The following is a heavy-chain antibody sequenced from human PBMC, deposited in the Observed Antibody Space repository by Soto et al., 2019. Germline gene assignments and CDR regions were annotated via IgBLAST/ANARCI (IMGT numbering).Heavy chain of an antibody. J-gene: IGHJ6*02. Sequence: SVKVSCKASRGTFSSYAISWVRQAPGQGLEWMGGIIPIFGTANYAQKFQGRVTITADESTSTAYMELSSLRSEDTAVYYCANRDSSGYYYGMDVWGQGTTVTVSS. V-gene: IGHV1-69*13. CDR3: ANRDSSGYYYGMDV. CDR1: RGTFSSYA. D-gene: IGHD3-22*01. CDR2: IIPIFGTA.